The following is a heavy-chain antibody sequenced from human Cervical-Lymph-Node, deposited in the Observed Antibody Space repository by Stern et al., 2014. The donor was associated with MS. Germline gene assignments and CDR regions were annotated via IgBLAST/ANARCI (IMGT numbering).Heavy chain of an antibody. V-gene: IGHV3-33*01. CDR2: IWYDGSKK. CDR3: ARGLGTYDSSGYWVFDY. J-gene: IGHJ4*02. CDR1: GFTFSSYG. Sequence: VQLVESGGGVVQPGRSLRLSCAASGFTFSSYGMHSVRQAPGKGLEWVEVIWYDGSKKCYAVSVKGRFTISRDNSKNTLYLQMNSLRAEDTAVYYCARGLGTYDSSGYWVFDYWGQGTLVTVSS. D-gene: IGHD3-22*01.